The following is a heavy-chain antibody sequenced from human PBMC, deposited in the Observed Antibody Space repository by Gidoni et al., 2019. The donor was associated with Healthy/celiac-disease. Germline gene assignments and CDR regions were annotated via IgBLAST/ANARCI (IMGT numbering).Heavy chain of an antibody. V-gene: IGHV3-48*02. CDR1: GFTFSSVS. CDR3: ASQWELNHPYYGIDV. CDR2: TSSSSSTI. Sequence: EVQLVESGGGLVLPGGSLGLSCAASGFTFSSVSMNWVRPAPGKGLEWVSYTSSSSSTIYYAHSVKGRFTISRDNAKNSLYRQMNSLRDDDTAVYYCASQWELNHPYYGIDVWGQGTTVTVSS. J-gene: IGHJ6*02. D-gene: IGHD1-26*01.